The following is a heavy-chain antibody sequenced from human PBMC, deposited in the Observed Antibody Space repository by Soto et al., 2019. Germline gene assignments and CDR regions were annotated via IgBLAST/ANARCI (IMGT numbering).Heavy chain of an antibody. CDR3: ARDTPAYSNYVQYYGMDV. D-gene: IGHD4-4*01. V-gene: IGHV3-21*01. CDR2: ISSSSSYI. Sequence: EVQLVESGGGLVKPGGSLRLSCAASGFTFSSYSMNWVRQAPGKGLEWVSSISSSSSYIYYADSVKGRFTISRDNAKNSLYLQRNSRRAEDTAVYYCARDTPAYSNYVQYYGMDVWGQGTTVTVSS. CDR1: GFTFSSYS. J-gene: IGHJ6*02.